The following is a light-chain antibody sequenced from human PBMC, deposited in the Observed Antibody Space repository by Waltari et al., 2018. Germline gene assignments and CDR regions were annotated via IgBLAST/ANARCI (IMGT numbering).Light chain of an antibody. Sequence: EIVLTQSPGTLSLSPGERATLSCRASQTVRTTYLAWYQQKPGQAPTLVIHDTSSRATGIPDRFSGSGTGTDFSLTISSLEPEDFAVYYCKQYDISPLTFGGGTKVETK. J-gene: IGKJ4*01. V-gene: IGKV3-20*01. CDR3: KQYDISPLT. CDR1: QTVRTTY. CDR2: DTS.